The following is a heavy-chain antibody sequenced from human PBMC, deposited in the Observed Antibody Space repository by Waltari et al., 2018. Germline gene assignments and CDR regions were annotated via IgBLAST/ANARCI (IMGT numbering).Heavy chain of an antibody. CDR3: AREATIGLYYFDY. CDR1: GYTFTGYY. V-gene: IGHV1-2*02. J-gene: IGHJ4*02. Sequence: QVQLVQSEAEVKKPGASVKVSCKASGYTFTGYYMHWVRQAPGQGLEGMGWINPNSGGTNYAQKFQGRVTMTRDTSISTAYMELSRLRSDETAVYYCAREATIGLYYFDYWGQGTLVTVSS. D-gene: IGHD5-12*01. CDR2: INPNSGGT.